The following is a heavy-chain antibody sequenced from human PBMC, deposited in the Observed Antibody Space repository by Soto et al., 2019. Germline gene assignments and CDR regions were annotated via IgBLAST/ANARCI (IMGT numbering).Heavy chain of an antibody. Sequence: QVQLVQSGAAVKKPGASVKVSCTASGYTFTGYYMNWFRQAPGQGREWMGWINPNSGDTNYAQKFQDRVTMTRDTSISTAYLEVTRLRSDDTAVYYCASARLYGGNSGADYWGQGTLVTVSS. CDR3: ASARLYGGNSGADY. D-gene: IGHD4-17*01. CDR1: GYTFTGYY. V-gene: IGHV1-2*02. J-gene: IGHJ4*02. CDR2: INPNSGDT.